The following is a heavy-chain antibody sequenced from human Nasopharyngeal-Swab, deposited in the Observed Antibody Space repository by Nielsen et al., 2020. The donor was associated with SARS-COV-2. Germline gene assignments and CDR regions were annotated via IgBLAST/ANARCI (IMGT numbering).Heavy chain of an antibody. CDR3: ARWKGIAAAWDY. V-gene: IGHV4-39*01. CDR2: IYYSGSY. D-gene: IGHD6-13*01. Sequence: WIRRRPGKGLEWIGSIYYSGSYYYNPSVKRRVTITEDTSKNQFSLNLSSGTAADTAVYYCARWKGIAAAWDYWGQGTLVTVSS. J-gene: IGHJ4*02.